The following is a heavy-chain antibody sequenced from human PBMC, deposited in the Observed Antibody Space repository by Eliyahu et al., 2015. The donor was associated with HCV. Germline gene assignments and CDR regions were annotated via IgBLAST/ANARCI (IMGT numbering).Heavy chain of an antibody. J-gene: IGHJ4*02. CDR3: ARDCGALWWLRPEGFDY. CDR1: GFXFXXYA. D-gene: IGHD5-12*01. CDR2: ISYDGSNK. V-gene: IGHV3-30*01. Sequence: QVQLVESGGGVVQPGRSLXLSCAASGFXFXXYAMXWVRQAPGKGLEWVAVISYDGSNKYYADSVKGRFTISRDNSKNTLYLQMNSLRAEDTAVYYCARDCGALWWLRPEGFDYWGQGTLVTVSS.